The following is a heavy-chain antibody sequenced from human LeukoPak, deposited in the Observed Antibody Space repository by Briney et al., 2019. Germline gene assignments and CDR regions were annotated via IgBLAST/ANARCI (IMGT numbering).Heavy chain of an antibody. D-gene: IGHD6-19*01. CDR2: ISGSGGST. Sequence: GGSLRLSCAVSGFTFSSYAMSWVRQAPGKGLEWISAISGSGGSTFYVDSVKGRFTISRDNSKNTLSLQMNSLRVEDTAVYYCAKEPSSGWIFDYWGQGTLVTVSS. CDR3: AKEPSSGWIFDY. J-gene: IGHJ4*02. CDR1: GFTFSSYA. V-gene: IGHV3-23*01.